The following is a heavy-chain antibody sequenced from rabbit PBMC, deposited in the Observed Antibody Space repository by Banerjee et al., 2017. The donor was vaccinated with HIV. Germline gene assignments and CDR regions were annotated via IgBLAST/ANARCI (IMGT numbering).Heavy chain of an antibody. D-gene: IGHD1-1*01. CDR2: IYTGGSGST. Sequence: QSLEESGGGLVQPEGSLALTCTASGFSFSSSYYMCWVRQAPGKGLEWIACIYTGGSGSTYYASWAKGRFTISKSSSTTVTLQMTSLTAADTATYFCARAASGGDRTLKLWGQGTLVTVS. J-gene: IGHJ4*01. CDR3: ARAASGGDRTLKL. V-gene: IGHV1S40*01. CDR1: GFSFSSSYY.